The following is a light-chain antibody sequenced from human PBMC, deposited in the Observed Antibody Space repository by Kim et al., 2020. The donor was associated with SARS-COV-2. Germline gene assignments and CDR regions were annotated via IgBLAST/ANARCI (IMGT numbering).Light chain of an antibody. CDR1: ANIGSKYD. V-gene: IGLV1-40*03. CDR3: HSYDTRLSQWV. Sequence: GQRVTLSGTGDANIGSKYDVHWFQQSPGAAPRLLMYGENIRPSGVPDRFSGSKSGASASLAITGLQAEDEATYYCHSYDTRLSQWVFGGGTKVTVL. CDR2: GEN. J-gene: IGLJ3*02.